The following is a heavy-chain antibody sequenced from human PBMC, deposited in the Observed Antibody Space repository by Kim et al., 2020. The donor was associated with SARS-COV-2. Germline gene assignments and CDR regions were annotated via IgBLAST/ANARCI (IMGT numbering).Heavy chain of an antibody. V-gene: IGHV4-30-2*01. J-gene: IGHJ3*02. Sequence: LTSRVTISGDRSKNQFSLKLSSVTAADTAVYYCARGRGYSYGWNDAFDIWGQGTMVTVSS. D-gene: IGHD5-18*01. CDR3: ARGRGYSYGWNDAFDI.